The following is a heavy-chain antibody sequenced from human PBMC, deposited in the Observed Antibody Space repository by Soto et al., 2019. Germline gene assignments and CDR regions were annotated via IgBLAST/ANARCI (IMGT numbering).Heavy chain of an antibody. D-gene: IGHD3-16*01. Sequence: EVQLVESGGGLVQPGGSLSLSCAASGFGVSNNYMSWVRQAPGKGLEWVSAINSGGNTYYADSVKGRFTISRDNSKNTVYLQMKSVGAEDTAVYYCARVGESYGYGEYYYYGMDVWCQGTTVTVSS. CDR3: ARVGESYGYGEYYYYGMDV. CDR1: GFGVSNNY. V-gene: IGHV3-66*01. J-gene: IGHJ6*02. CDR2: INSGGNT.